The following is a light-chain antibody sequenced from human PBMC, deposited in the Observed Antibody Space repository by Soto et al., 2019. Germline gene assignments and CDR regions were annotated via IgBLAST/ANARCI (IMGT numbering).Light chain of an antibody. CDR3: RSYTRSSTHV. Sequence: QSVLTQPASVSGSPGQSITISCTGTSSDVGAYNFVSWYQQHPGKVPKLMIFDVSSRPSGVSDRFSGSKSGNTASLTISGLQAEDEGDYCCRSYTRSSTHVFGSGTKVTVL. J-gene: IGLJ1*01. V-gene: IGLV2-14*03. CDR2: DVS. CDR1: SSDVGAYNF.